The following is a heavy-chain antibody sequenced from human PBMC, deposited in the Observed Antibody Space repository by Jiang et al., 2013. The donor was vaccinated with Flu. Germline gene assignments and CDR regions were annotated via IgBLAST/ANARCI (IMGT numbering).Heavy chain of an antibody. V-gene: IGHV1-18*04. D-gene: IGHD3-10*01. J-gene: IGHJ5*02. Sequence: GAEVKKPGASVKVSCKASGYTLNNYGISWARQAPGQGLEWMGWISAYNGHTSYTQKFQGRVTIIRDTSASTAYMELSSLRSEDTAVYYCARDRGRGVIMDNWFDPWGQGTLVTVSS. CDR2: ISAYNGHT. CDR3: ARDRGRGVIMDNWFDP. CDR1: GYTLNNYG.